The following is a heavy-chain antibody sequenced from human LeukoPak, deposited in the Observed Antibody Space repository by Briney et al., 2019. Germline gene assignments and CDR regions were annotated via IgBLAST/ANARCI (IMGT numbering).Heavy chain of an antibody. Sequence: ASVKVSCKASGYTFTGYYMHWVRQAPGQGLEWMGIINPSGGSTSYAQKFQGRVTMTRDTSTSTVYMELSSLRSEDTAVYYCAREGGSSSWSYYYGMDVWGQGTTVTVSS. CDR2: INPSGGST. D-gene: IGHD6-13*01. V-gene: IGHV1-46*01. CDR3: AREGGSSSWSYYYGMDV. J-gene: IGHJ6*02. CDR1: GYTFTGYY.